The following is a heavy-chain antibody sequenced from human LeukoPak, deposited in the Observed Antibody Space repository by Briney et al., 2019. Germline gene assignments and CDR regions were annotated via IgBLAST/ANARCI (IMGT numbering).Heavy chain of an antibody. CDR3: AGLVFGVVTSLKDYYYMDV. D-gene: IGHD3-3*01. CDR2: IYTSGST. J-gene: IGHJ6*03. Sequence: SETLSLTCTVSGGSISSYYWSWIRQPPGKGLEWIGYIYTSGSTNYNPSLKSRVTISVDTSKNQFSLKLSSVTAADTAVYYCAGLVFGVVTSLKDYYYMDVWGKGTTVTVSS. CDR1: GGSISSYY. V-gene: IGHV4-4*09.